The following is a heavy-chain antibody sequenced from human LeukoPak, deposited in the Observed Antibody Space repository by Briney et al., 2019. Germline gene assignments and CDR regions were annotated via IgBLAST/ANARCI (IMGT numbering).Heavy chain of an antibody. CDR3: AKDLGVVVALSDISDS. Sequence: GGSLRLSCAGSGFTFSNFAMNWVRQAPGKGLEWISALSTSGRSTYYADSVKGRFTISRENSKNTLYLQMNGLRAEDTAVYYCAKDLGVVVALSDISDSWGQGTLVTVSS. J-gene: IGHJ4*02. V-gene: IGHV3-23*01. D-gene: IGHD2-15*01. CDR2: LSTSGRST. CDR1: GFTFSNFA.